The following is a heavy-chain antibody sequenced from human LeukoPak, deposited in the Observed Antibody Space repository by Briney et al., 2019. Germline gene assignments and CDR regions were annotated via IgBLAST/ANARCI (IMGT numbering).Heavy chain of an antibody. CDR3: ARDGPIAGSGYYKPYYYYYYTDV. CDR2: IYYSGST. V-gene: IGHV4-59*11. D-gene: IGHD3-3*01. Sequence: SETLSLTCTVSGGSISSHYWSWIRQPPGRGLEWIGYIYYSGSTNYNPSLKSRVTISVDTSKNQFSLKLSSVTAADTAVYYCARDGPIAGSGYYKPYYYYYYTDVWGKGPRSPSP. J-gene: IGHJ6*03. CDR1: GGSISSHY.